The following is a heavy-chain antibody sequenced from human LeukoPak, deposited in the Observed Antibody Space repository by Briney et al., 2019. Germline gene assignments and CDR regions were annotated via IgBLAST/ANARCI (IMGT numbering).Heavy chain of an antibody. V-gene: IGHV1-8*02. Sequence: ASVKVSCKASGYTFTSYDINWVRQATGQGLEWMGWMNPNSGNTGYAQKLQGRVTMTTDTSTSTAYMELRSLRSDDTAVYYCARDSSGYWFDPWGQGTLVTVSS. CDR3: ARDSSGYWFDP. CDR2: MNPNSGNT. CDR1: GYTFTSYD. J-gene: IGHJ5*02. D-gene: IGHD6-19*01.